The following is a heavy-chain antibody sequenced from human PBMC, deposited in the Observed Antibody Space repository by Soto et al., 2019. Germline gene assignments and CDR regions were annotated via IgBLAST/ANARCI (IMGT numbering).Heavy chain of an antibody. D-gene: IGHD2-2*01. J-gene: IGHJ6*02. CDR3: AKDQGYCSSTSCPLVFLWYGMDV. V-gene: IGHV3-30*18. CDR2: ISYDGSNK. Sequence: PGGSLRLSCAASGFTFSSYGMHWVRQAPGKGLEWVAVISYDGSNKYYADSVKGRFTISRDNSKNTLYLQMNSLRAEDTAVYYCAKDQGYCSSTSCPLVFLWYGMDVWGQGTTVTVSS. CDR1: GFTFSSYG.